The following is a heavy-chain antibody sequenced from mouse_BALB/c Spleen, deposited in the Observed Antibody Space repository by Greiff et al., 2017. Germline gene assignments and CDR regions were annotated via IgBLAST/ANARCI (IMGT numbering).Heavy chain of an antibody. J-gene: IGHJ3*01. D-gene: IGHD1-1*01. CDR1: GFTFSSFG. CDR3: ARSDYGSSPFAY. CDR2: ISSGSSTI. Sequence: DVQLVESGGGLVQPGGSRKLSCAASGFTFSSFGMHWVRQAPEKGLEWVAYISSGSSTIYYADTVKGRFTISRDNPKNTLFLQMTSLRSEDTAMYYCARSDYGSSPFAYWGQGTLVTVSA. V-gene: IGHV5-17*02.